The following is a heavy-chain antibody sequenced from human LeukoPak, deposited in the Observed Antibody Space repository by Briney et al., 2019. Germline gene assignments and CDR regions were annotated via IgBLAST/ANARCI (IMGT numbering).Heavy chain of an antibody. CDR1: GFTFSSYA. J-gene: IGHJ4*02. D-gene: IGHD3-22*01. CDR2: ISGSGGST. CDR3: AKVQDYYDSSGYYSY. V-gene: IGHV3-23*01. Sequence: GGSLRLSCAASGFTFSSYAMSWVRQAPGKGLEWVSAISGSGGSTYYADSVKGRFTISRDDSKNTLYLQMNSLRAEDTAVYYCAKVQDYYDSSGYYSYWGQGTLVTVSS.